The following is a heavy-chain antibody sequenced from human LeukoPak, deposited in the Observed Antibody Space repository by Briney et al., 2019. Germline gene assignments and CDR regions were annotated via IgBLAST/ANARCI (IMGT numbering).Heavy chain of an antibody. Sequence: GGSLRLSCAASGFTFSRYSMNWVRQAPGKGLEWVSSITSSSDYMYYADSVKGRFTISRDNAKNSLYLQMNSLRAEDTAVYYCAKDRYYDSSGYYSLFDYWGQGTLVTVSS. CDR2: ITSSSDYM. CDR1: GFTFSRYS. D-gene: IGHD3-22*01. J-gene: IGHJ4*02. CDR3: AKDRYYDSSGYYSLFDY. V-gene: IGHV3-21*01.